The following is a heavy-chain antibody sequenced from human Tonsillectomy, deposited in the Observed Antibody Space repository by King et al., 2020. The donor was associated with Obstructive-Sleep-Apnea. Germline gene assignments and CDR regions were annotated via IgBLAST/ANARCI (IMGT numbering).Heavy chain of an antibody. CDR3: ASVSEGVRGVYYFDC. CDR2: INSDGSST. CDR1: GFTFSSYW. V-gene: IGHV3-74*01. J-gene: IGHJ4*02. Sequence: VQLVESGGGLFQPGGSLRLSCAASGFTFSSYWMHCVRQAPGGGLVWVSRINSDGSSTSHADSVKGPFTIPRDNAKNTLYLQMHSLRAEDTAVNYCASVSEGVRGVYYFDCWGQGTLVTVSS. D-gene: IGHD3-10*01.